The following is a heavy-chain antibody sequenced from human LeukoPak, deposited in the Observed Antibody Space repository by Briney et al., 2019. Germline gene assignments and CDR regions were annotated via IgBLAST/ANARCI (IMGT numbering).Heavy chain of an antibody. CDR2: VSGSGGST. D-gene: IGHD5-12*01. V-gene: IGHV3-23*01. CDR1: GFTFSSFA. Sequence: PGGSLRLSCAASGFTFSSFAMSWVRQAPGKGLEWVSAVSGSGGSTYYADSVKGRFTISRDNSKNTLYLQMNSLRAEDTALYYCARGSGYAVFDIWGQGTMVTVSS. CDR3: ARGSGYAVFDI. J-gene: IGHJ3*02.